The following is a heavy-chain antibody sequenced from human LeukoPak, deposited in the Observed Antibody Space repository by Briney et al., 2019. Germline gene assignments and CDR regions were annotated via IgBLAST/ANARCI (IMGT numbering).Heavy chain of an antibody. J-gene: IGHJ4*02. CDR1: GYTFTSDN. D-gene: IGHD6-6*01. Sequence: RASLKVSCKASGYTFTSDNMHWGRHAPGQGLGWMGIINPSGGRTSYAQKFQGRVTMTRDTSTSTVYMELSSLRSEDTATYYCARDSDSSSSFDYWSQGTLVTVSS. CDR2: INPSGGRT. CDR3: ARDSDSSSSFDY. V-gene: IGHV1-46*01.